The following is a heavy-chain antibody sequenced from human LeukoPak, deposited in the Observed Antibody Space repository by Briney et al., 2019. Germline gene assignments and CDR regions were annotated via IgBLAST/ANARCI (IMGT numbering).Heavy chain of an antibody. D-gene: IGHD6-13*01. J-gene: IGHJ4*02. V-gene: IGHV1-2*04. CDR2: INPNSGGT. Sequence: ASVKVSCKASGYTFTGYYMHWVRQAPGQGLEWMGWINPNSGGTNYAQRFQGWVTMTRDTSISTAYMELSRLRSDDTAVYYCARAEDSSSWYSTGYWGQGTLVTVSS. CDR1: GYTFTGYY. CDR3: ARAEDSSSWYSTGY.